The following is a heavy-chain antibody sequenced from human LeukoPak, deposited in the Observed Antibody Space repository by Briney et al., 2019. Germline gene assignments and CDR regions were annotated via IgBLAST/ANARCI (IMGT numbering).Heavy chain of an antibody. J-gene: IGHJ3*02. CDR1: GGSISSGDYY. V-gene: IGHV4-61*08. CDR2: IHYSGST. CDR3: ARDLGQGTTDYNAFDI. Sequence: SQTLSLTCTVSGGSISSGDYYWGWIRQPPGKGLEWIGSIHYSGSTNYNPSLKSRVFLSVDTSKNQFSLNLTSVTAADTAVYYCARDLGQGTTDYNAFDIWGQGTMVTVSP. D-gene: IGHD1-7*01.